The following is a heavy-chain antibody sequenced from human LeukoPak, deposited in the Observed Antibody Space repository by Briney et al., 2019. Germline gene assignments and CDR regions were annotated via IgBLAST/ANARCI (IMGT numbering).Heavy chain of an antibody. CDR1: GFTFSIYV. J-gene: IGHJ4*02. D-gene: IGHD3-22*01. CDR3: ARQRIDNSGLDY. CDR2: ISSSSSYI. Sequence: GGSLRLSCEASGFTFSIYVMSWVRQAPGKGLEWVSSISSSSSYIYYADSVKGRFTISRDNAKNSLYLQMNSLRAEDTAVYYCARQRIDNSGLDYWGQGTLVTVSS. V-gene: IGHV3-21*01.